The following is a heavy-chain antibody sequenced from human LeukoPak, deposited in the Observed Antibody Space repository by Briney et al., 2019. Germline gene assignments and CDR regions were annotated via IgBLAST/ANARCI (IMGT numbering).Heavy chain of an antibody. Sequence: GGSLRLSCAASGITFNNYWMSWVRQAPGKGLERVANINQDGSEKHYVDSVKGRFTISRDNAKNSLYLQMNSLRAEDTAVYYCARGTIAVAGIDYWGQGTLVTVSS. V-gene: IGHV3-7*01. J-gene: IGHJ4*02. CDR1: GITFNNYW. D-gene: IGHD6-19*01. CDR2: INQDGSEK. CDR3: ARGTIAVAGIDY.